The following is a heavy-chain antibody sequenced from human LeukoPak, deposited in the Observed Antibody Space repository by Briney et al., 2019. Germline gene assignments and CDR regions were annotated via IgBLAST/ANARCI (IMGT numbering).Heavy chain of an antibody. Sequence: GRSLRLSCAASGFTFSSYGMHWVRQAPGKGLEWVAVISSDGSNKYYADSVKGRFTISRDNSKNTLYLQMNSLRAEDTAVYYCAKDPIEFSVVITPSDYWGQGTLVTVSS. J-gene: IGHJ4*02. CDR2: ISSDGSNK. CDR1: GFTFSSYG. CDR3: AKDPIEFSVVITPSDY. D-gene: IGHD3-22*01. V-gene: IGHV3-30*18.